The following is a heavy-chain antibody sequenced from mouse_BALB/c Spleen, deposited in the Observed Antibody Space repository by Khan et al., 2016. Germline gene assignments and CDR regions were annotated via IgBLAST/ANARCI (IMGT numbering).Heavy chain of an antibody. D-gene: IGHD1-2*01. Sequence: EVQLQESGPGLVKPSQSLSLTCTVTGYSITSDYAWNWIRQFPGNKLEWMAYISYSGSTRYYPSLKSRISVTRDTSKNQFFLHLNSVTTEDTATYYCARTPTAYFAMDYGGQGTSVTVSS. V-gene: IGHV3-2*02. CDR2: ISYSGST. CDR1: GYSITSDYA. CDR3: ARTPTAYFAMDY. J-gene: IGHJ4*01.